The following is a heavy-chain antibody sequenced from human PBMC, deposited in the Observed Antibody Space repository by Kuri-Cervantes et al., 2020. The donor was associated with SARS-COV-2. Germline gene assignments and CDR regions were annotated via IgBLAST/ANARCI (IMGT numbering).Heavy chain of an antibody. D-gene: IGHD4-17*01. CDR3: ARAAVTTRYFDY. Sequence: GGSLRLSCAASGFTFSSYGMHWVRQAPGKGLEWVAVIWYDGSSKYYADSVKGRFTISRDNSKNTLYLQMNSLRAEDTAVYYCARAAVTTRYFDYWGQGTLVTVSS. CDR2: IWYDGSSK. CDR1: GFTFSSYG. V-gene: IGHV3-33*01. J-gene: IGHJ4*02.